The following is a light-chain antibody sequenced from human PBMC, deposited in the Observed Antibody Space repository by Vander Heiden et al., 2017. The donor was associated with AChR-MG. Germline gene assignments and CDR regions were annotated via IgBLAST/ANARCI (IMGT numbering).Light chain of an antibody. CDR2: EDS. CDR1: NSDVGCYNL. CDR3: CSYASSSTLV. J-gene: IGLJ2*01. V-gene: IGLV2-23*01. Sequence: QSALTQPASVSGSPGPSITISCTGTNSDVGCYNLVSLYQQHPGKAAKLMLYEDSKRPAGVANLFSGSKAGNNASLTITGLQGEDEADYYCCSYASSSTLVFGGGTKLTVL.